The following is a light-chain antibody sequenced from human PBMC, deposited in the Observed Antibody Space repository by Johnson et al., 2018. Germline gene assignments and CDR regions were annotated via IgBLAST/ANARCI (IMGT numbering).Light chain of an antibody. CDR3: GTLDSSRSAGNV. CDR1: SSNIGNNY. V-gene: IGLV1-51*02. Sequence: QSVLTQPPSVSAAPGQKVTISCSGSSSNIGNNYVSWYQQLPGTAPKLLIYENNKRPSGIPDRFSGSKSGTSATLGITGLQTGDEADDYCGTLDSSRSAGNVFGTGTKVTVL. J-gene: IGLJ1*01. CDR2: ENN.